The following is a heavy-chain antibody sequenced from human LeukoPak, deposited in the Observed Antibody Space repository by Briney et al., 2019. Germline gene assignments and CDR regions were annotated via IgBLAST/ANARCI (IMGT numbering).Heavy chain of an antibody. CDR2: INHSGST. CDR1: GGSFSGYY. J-gene: IGHJ4*02. D-gene: IGHD3-3*01. CDR3: AKGFERNYDFWSGYYGDY. V-gene: IGHV4-34*01. Sequence: PSETLSLTCAVYGGSFSGYYWSWIRQPPGKGLEWIGEINHSGSTKYTPSLKSRVTISVDTSKNQFSLKLSSVTAADTAVYYCAKGFERNYDFWSGYYGDYWGQGTLVTVS.